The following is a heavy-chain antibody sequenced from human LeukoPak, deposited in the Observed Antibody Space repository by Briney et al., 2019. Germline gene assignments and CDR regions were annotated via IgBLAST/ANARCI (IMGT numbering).Heavy chain of an antibody. V-gene: IGHV4-39*07. J-gene: IGHJ4*02. CDR1: GGSISSSSYY. CDR2: IYYSGST. CDR3: ARESGGVGTMVRGVPD. Sequence: SETLSLTCTVSGGSISSSSYYWGWIRQPPGKGLEWIGSIYYSGSTYYNPSLKSRVTISVDTSKNQFSLKLSSVTAADTAVYYCARESGGVGTMVRGVPDWGQGTLVTVSS. D-gene: IGHD3-10*01.